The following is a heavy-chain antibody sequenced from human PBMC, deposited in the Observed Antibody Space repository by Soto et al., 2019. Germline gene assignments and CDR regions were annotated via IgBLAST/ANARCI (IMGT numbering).Heavy chain of an antibody. CDR2: INTNSGDT. Sequence: ASVKVSCKASGYTFTGYHIHWVRQAPGQGLEWMGWINTNSGDTNYAQKFQGWVTMTRDTSINTAYMQLSRLTSDDTAVYYCARWVGASNWFDPWGQGTRVTVSS. J-gene: IGHJ5*02. CDR3: ARWVGASNWFDP. CDR1: GYTFTGYH. D-gene: IGHD1-26*01. V-gene: IGHV1-2*04.